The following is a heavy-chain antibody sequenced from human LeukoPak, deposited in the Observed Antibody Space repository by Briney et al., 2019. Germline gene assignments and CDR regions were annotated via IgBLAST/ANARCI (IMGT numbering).Heavy chain of an antibody. V-gene: IGHV4-34*01. D-gene: IGHD3-22*01. Sequence: TSETLSLTCAVYGGSFSGYYWSWVRQPPGKGLEWIGEINHSGGTNYNPSLKSRVTISLDTSKNQFSLRLSSVTAADTAVYYCASVYDSSGYYPFWGQGTLVTVSS. CDR2: INHSGGT. J-gene: IGHJ4*02. CDR1: GGSFSGYY. CDR3: ASVYDSSGYYPF.